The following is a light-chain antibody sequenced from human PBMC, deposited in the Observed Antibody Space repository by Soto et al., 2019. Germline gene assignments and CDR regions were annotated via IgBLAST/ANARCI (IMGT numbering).Light chain of an antibody. CDR2: DNN. CDR1: SSNIGNNY. V-gene: IGLV1-51*01. J-gene: IGLJ1*01. Sequence: QSALTQPPSVSAAPGQKVTISCSGSSSNIGNNYVSWYQQLPGTAPKLLIYDNNKRPSGIPDRFSGSKSGTSATLGITGLQTGDEADYYCGTWDSSLSAVFGTGTRSPS. CDR3: GTWDSSLSAV.